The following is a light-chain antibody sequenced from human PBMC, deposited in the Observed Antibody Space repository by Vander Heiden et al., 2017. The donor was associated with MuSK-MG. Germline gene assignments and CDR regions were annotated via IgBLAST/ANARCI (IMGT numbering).Light chain of an antibody. CDR3: AAWDDSLNGWV. CDR1: SANIGSTN. J-gene: IGLJ3*02. V-gene: IGLV1-44*01. Sequence: QSVLTQPPSGSGTPGQRVTISCSGSSANIGSTNVSWYQQLPGTAPRLLIYGNNQRPSGVPDRFSGSKSVTSASLAISGLQSEDEADYYCAAWDDSLNGWVFGGGTKLTVL. CDR2: GNN.